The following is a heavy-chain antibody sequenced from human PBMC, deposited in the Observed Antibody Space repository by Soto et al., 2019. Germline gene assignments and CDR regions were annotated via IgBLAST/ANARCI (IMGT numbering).Heavy chain of an antibody. D-gene: IGHD6-6*01. CDR3: EREYGQLAPWFDQ. CDR1: GGAISSYY. V-gene: IGHV4-59*01. CDR2: IYYSGST. Sequence: TETLSLTCTVSGGAISSYYWSWIRQPPGKGLEWIGYIYYSGSTNYNPSLKSRVTISVDTSKNQFYLKLSSVTAADTAVYYCEREYGQLAPWFDQWGQGTLVTV. J-gene: IGHJ5*02.